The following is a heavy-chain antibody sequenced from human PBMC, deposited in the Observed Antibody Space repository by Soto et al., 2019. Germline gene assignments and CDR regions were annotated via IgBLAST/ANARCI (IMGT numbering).Heavy chain of an antibody. V-gene: IGHV1-18*04. CDR1: GYTFTSYG. CDR2: ISAYNGNT. CDR3: ARDHRGSLGALGYYYYYGMDV. D-gene: IGHD3-10*01. J-gene: IGHJ6*02. Sequence: QVQLVQSGAEVKKPGASVKVSCKASGYTFTSYGITWVRQAPGQGLEWMGWISAYNGNTNYAQKLQGRVTMTTDTSTSTAYMELRSLRSDDTAVYYCARDHRGSLGALGYYYYYGMDVWGQGTTVTVSS.